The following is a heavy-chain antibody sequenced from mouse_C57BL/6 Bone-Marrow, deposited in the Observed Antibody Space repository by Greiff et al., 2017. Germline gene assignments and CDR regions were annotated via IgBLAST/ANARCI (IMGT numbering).Heavy chain of an antibody. CDR2: IYPRDGST. J-gene: IGHJ4*01. CDR3: AGYYYGSSYSYYAMDY. CDR1: GYTFTDHT. Sequence: VKLQQSDAELVKPGASVKISCKVSGYTFTDHTIHWMKQRPEQGLEWIGYIYPRDGSTKYNEKFKGKATLTAVKSSSTAYMQLNSLTSEDSAVYFCAGYYYGSSYSYYAMDYWGQGTSVTVSS. V-gene: IGHV1-78*01. D-gene: IGHD1-1*01.